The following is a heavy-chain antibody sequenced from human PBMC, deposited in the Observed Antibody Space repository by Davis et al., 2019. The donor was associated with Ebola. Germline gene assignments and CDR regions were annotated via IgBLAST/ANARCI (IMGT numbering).Heavy chain of an antibody. CDR1: GGSFSGYY. V-gene: IGHV4-34*01. Sequence: MPSETLSLTCAVYGGSFSGYYWSWIRQPPGKGLEWIGEINHSGSTNYNPSLKSRVTISVDTSKNQFSLKLSSVTAADTAVYYCARPRYCSGGSCYFSDWYFDLWGRGALVTVSS. D-gene: IGHD2-15*01. CDR3: ARPRYCSGGSCYFSDWYFDL. J-gene: IGHJ2*01. CDR2: INHSGST.